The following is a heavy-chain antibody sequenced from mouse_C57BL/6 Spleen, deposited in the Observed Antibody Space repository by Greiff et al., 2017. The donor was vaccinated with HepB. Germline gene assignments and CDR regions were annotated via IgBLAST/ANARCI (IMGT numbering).Heavy chain of an antibody. Sequence: EVKLMESGGDLVKPGGSLKLSCAASGFTFSSYGMSWVRQTPDKRLEWVATISSGGSYTYYPDSVKGRFTISRDNAKNTLYLQMSSLKSEDTAMYYCARHIPYYFDYWGQGTTLTVSS. CDR3: ARHIPYYFDY. J-gene: IGHJ2*01. CDR2: ISSGGSYT. CDR1: GFTFSSYG. V-gene: IGHV5-6*01.